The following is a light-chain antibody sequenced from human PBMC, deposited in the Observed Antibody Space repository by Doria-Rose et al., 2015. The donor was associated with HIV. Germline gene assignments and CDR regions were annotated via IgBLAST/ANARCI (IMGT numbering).Light chain of an antibody. V-gene: IGKV3-20*01. J-gene: IGKJ1*01. Sequence: TQSPGTLSLSPGERATLSCRASQSFSSTYLAWYQQKPGQAPSLLIYDGSTRATGIPDRFSASGSGTDFTRTISRLEPEESALYYCHQYGASWTFGQGTKVEI. CDR3: HQYGASWT. CDR1: QSFSSTY. CDR2: DGS.